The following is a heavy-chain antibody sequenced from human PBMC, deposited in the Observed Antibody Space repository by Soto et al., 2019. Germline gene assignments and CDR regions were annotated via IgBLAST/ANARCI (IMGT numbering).Heavy chain of an antibody. CDR1: GGSISSYY. CDR3: ARDRYSYGYEADAFDI. CDR2: IYYSGST. J-gene: IGHJ3*02. V-gene: IGHV4-59*01. D-gene: IGHD5-18*01. Sequence: SETLSLTCTVSGGSISSYYWSWIRQPPGKGLEWIGYIYYSGSTNYNPSLKSRVTISVDTSKNQFSLKLSSVTAADTAVYYCARDRYSYGYEADAFDIWGQGTMVTVSS.